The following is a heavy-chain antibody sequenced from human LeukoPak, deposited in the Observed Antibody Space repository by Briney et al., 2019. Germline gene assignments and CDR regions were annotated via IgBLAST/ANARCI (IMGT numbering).Heavy chain of an antibody. CDR2: INHSGST. J-gene: IGHJ4*02. D-gene: IGHD4-11*01. Sequence: SETLSLTCAVYGGSFSGYYWSWIRQPPGRGLEWIGEINHSGSTNYNPSLKSRVTISVDTSKNQFSLKLSSVTAADTAVYYCARGVGVTTSRFDYWGQGTLVTVSS. CDR1: GGSFSGYY. CDR3: ARGVGVTTSRFDY. V-gene: IGHV4-34*01.